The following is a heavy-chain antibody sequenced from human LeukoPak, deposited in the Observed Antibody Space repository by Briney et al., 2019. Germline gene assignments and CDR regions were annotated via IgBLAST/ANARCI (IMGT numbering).Heavy chain of an antibody. Sequence: ASVKVSCKASGYTFTSYGISWVRQAPGQGLEWMGWISAYNGNTNYAQKLQGRVTMTTDTSTSTAYMELRSLRSDDTAVHYCARFCSGGSPNYYYYYMDVWGKGTTVTVSS. CDR2: ISAYNGNT. CDR1: GYTFTSYG. J-gene: IGHJ6*03. V-gene: IGHV1-18*01. D-gene: IGHD2-15*01. CDR3: ARFCSGGSPNYYYYYMDV.